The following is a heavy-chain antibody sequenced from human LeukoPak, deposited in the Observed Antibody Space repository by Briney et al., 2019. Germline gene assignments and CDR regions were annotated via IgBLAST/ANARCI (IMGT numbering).Heavy chain of an antibody. CDR1: GGSISSYY. D-gene: IGHD6-19*01. J-gene: IGHJ1*01. CDR3: ARGGWYPESFQH. Sequence: SETLSLTGTDSGGSISSYYWNWIRQPPGKGLEWIGYIYYSGSTNYNPSLKSRVTISVDTSKNQFSLKLSSVTAADTAVYYCARGGWYPESFQHWGQGALVTVSS. CDR2: IYYSGST. V-gene: IGHV4-59*01.